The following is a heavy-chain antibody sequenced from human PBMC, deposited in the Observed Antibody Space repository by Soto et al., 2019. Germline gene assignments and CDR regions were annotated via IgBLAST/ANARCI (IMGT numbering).Heavy chain of an antibody. J-gene: IGHJ5*02. CDR3: AKDRGQYYDFWSGYRFGFWFDP. CDR2: ISYDGSNK. V-gene: IGHV3-30*18. CDR1: GFTFSSYG. D-gene: IGHD3-3*01. Sequence: GGSLRLSCAASGFTFSSYGMHWVRQAPGKGLEWVAVISYDGSNKYYADSVKGRFTISRDNSKNTLYLQMNSLRAEDTAVYYCAKDRGQYYDFWSGYRFGFWFDPWGQGTLVTVSS.